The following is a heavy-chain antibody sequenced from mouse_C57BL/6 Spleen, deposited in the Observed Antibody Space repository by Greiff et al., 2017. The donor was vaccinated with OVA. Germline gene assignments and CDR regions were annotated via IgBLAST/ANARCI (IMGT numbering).Heavy chain of an antibody. CDR1: GFSFNTYA. V-gene: IGHV10-1*01. D-gene: IGHD1-2*01. Sequence: EVKVVESGGGLVQPKGSLKLSCAASGFSFNTYAMNWVRQAPGKGLEWVARIRSKSNNYATYYADSVKDRFTISRDDSESMLYLQMNNLKTEDTAMYYCVRHGATAFDYWGQGTTLTVSS. CDR2: IRSKSNNYAT. J-gene: IGHJ2*01. CDR3: VRHGATAFDY.